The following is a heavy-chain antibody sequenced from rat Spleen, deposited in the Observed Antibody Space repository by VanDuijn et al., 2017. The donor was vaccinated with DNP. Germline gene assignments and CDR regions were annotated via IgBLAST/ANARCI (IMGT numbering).Heavy chain of an antibody. D-gene: IGHD1-11*01. CDR1: GLTFSDYS. V-gene: IGHV5-7*01. Sequence: EVQLVESGGGLVQPGRSLKLSCAASGLTFSDYSMAWVRQAPKKGLEWVATIIYDGSGAYYGDSVTGRFTIARDNAKSILYLQIDSLRSEDTATYYCSRRGLRRTLDAWGQGTSVTVSS. CDR2: IIYDGSGA. CDR3: SRRGLRRTLDA. J-gene: IGHJ4*01.